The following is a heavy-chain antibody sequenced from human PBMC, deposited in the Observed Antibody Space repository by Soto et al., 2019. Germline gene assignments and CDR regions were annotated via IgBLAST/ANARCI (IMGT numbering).Heavy chain of an antibody. D-gene: IGHD6-13*01. CDR3: VRQSSSWYFDY. CDR1: GFTFSSYA. V-gene: IGHV3-23*01. J-gene: IGHJ4*02. Sequence: EVQLLESGGGWVQPGGSLRLSCAASGFTFSSYAMNWVRQAPGKGLEWVSVISGSDGSTYYADSVKGRFTISRDNSKNTLNLQMNSLRGDDTAVYYCVRQSSSWYFDYWGQGTLVTVSS. CDR2: ISGSDGST.